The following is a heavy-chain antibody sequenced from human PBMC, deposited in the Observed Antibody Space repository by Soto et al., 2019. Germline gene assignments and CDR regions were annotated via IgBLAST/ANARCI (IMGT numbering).Heavy chain of an antibody. D-gene: IGHD3-10*01. CDR2: IYHSGST. Sequence: PSETLSLTCAVSGGSISSGGYSWSWIRQPPGKGLEWIGYIYHSGSTYYNPSLKSRVTISVDRSKNQFSLKLSSVTAADSAVYYCARAGGFGELNNFDYWGQGTLVTVSS. CDR3: ARAGGFGELNNFDY. J-gene: IGHJ4*02. V-gene: IGHV4-30-2*01. CDR1: GGSISSGGYS.